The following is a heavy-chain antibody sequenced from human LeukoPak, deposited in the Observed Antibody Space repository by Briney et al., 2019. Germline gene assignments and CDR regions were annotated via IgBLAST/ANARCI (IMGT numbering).Heavy chain of an antibody. Sequence: SETLSLTCSVSDGPIKDYSWSWIRQPPGKGLEGIGYIFYSGRTNYNPSLKSRLTMSLDTSKNQFSLKLSSVTAADTAVYYCARAGYGGQGEYSEHFDYWGQGTLVTVSS. D-gene: IGHD4-23*01. J-gene: IGHJ4*02. V-gene: IGHV4-59*01. CDR1: DGPIKDYS. CDR2: IFYSGRT. CDR3: ARAGYGGQGEYSEHFDY.